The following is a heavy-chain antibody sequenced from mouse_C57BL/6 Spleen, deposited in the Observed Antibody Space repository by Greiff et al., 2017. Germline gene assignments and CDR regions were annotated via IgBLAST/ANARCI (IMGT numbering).Heavy chain of an antibody. D-gene: IGHD2-2*01. CDR1: GYAFSSSW. J-gene: IGHJ4*01. CDR3: AKEKGYDGGAMDY. V-gene: IGHV1-82*01. Sequence: QVQLKQSGPELVKPGASVKISCKASGYAFSSSWMNWVKQRPGKGLEWIGRIYPGDGDTNYNGKFKGKATLTADKSSSTAYMQLSSLTSEDSAVYFCAKEKGYDGGAMDYWGQGTSVTVSS. CDR2: IYPGDGDT.